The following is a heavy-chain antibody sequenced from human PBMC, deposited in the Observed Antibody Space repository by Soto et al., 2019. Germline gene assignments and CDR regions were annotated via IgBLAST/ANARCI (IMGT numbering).Heavy chain of an antibody. J-gene: IGHJ6*02. Sequence: GSLRLSCAASVFTCSSYAMHWVRQAPGKGLEWVAVISYDGINKYYADSVKGRFTISRDNSKNTLYLQMNSLRAEDTAVYYCARARQITIFGVVPVDYYGMDVWGQGTTVTVSS. D-gene: IGHD3-3*01. V-gene: IGHV3-30-3*01. CDR3: ARARQITIFGVVPVDYYGMDV. CDR2: ISYDGINK. CDR1: VFTCSSYA.